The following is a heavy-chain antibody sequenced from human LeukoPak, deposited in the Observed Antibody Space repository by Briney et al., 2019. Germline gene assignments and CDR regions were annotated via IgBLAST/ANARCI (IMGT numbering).Heavy chain of an antibody. V-gene: IGHV1-69*01. D-gene: IGHD6-13*01. Sequence: ASVKVSCKASGGTFSSYAISWVRQAPGQGLEWMGGIIPIFGTANYAQKFQGRVTITADESTSTAYMELSSLRSEDTAVYYCARDRGIAAAGYTYWFDPWGQGTLVTVSS. CDR1: GGTFSSYA. J-gene: IGHJ5*02. CDR3: ARDRGIAAAGYTYWFDP. CDR2: IIPIFGTA.